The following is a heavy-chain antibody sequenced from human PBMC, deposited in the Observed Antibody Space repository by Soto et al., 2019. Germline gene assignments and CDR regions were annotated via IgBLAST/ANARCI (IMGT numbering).Heavy chain of an antibody. CDR3: ARIPRYSFPTSDPLDN. V-gene: IGHV1-69*01. D-gene: IGHD1-26*01. J-gene: IGHJ1*01. Sequence: QVQLVQSGTDVKKPGSSVTVSCKASGGTFNTYTLSWVRQAPGQGLEWMGSIIPIFGTTHYAQSFQGSLSITADQSSTPTYMELRSPTSHDTALYYCARIPRYSFPTSDPLDNWGQGTLVTVSS. CDR2: IIPIFGTT. CDR1: GGTFNTYT.